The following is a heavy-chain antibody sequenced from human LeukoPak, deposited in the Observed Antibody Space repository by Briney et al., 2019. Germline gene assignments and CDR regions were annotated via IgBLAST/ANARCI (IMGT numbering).Heavy chain of an antibody. V-gene: IGHV3-11*04. CDR2: ISSSGSTI. Sequence: GGSLTLSCAASGFTFSNNYMRWVRQAPGKGLEWVSYISSSGSTIYYADSVKGRFTVSRDNAKNTLYLQMNSLRAEDTAVYYCARDSMGMTDYWGQGTLVTVSS. D-gene: IGHD7-27*01. CDR1: GFTFSNNY. J-gene: IGHJ4*02. CDR3: ARDSMGMTDY.